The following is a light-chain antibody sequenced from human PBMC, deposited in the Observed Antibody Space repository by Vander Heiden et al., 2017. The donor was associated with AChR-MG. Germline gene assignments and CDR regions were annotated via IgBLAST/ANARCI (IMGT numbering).Light chain of an antibody. CDR1: SSDVGGYNY. J-gene: IGLJ1*01. CDR2: DVS. V-gene: IGLV2-11*01. CDR3: GSYAGSYISYV. Sequence: SALTQPRSVSGSPGQPVTISCTGTSSDVGGYNYVSWYQQHPGKAPKLMIYDVSKRPSGVPDRFSGSKSGNTASLTISGLQAEDEADYYCGSYAGSYISYVFGTGTKVTVL.